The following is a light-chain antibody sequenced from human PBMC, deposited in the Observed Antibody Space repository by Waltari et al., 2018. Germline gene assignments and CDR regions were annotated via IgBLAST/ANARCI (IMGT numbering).Light chain of an antibody. CDR2: VNSDGSY. Sequence: QLVLTQSPSASASLGASVKLTCTLSSGHSSNIIAWLQQQPEKGPRYLMKVNSDGSYSKGDEIPGRFSGFSWGAGRYLPISGLQAEDEADYYGQTGGNGGWVFGGGTKLTVL. J-gene: IGLJ3*02. V-gene: IGLV4-69*01. CDR1: SGHSSNI. CDR3: QTGGNGGWV.